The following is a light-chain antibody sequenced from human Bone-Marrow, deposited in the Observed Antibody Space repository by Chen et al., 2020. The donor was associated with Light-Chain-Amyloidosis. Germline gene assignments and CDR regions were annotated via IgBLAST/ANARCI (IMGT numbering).Light chain of an antibody. J-gene: IGLJ1*01. V-gene: IGLV2-23*02. CDR1: DKNVGGYDV. CDR2: DIV. Sequence: QSALTHPASLSGPSRPPITISCTGNDKNVGGYDVVSWYQQHPGTDPKLIIYDIVKRPYGVSDRFSASETGNTASLTISGRQAEDEAYYYCCSYAGSSTWVFGTGSK. CDR3: CSYAGSSTWV.